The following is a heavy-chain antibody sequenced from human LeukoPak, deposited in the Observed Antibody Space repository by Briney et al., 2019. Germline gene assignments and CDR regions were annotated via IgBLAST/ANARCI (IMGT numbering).Heavy chain of an antibody. D-gene: IGHD2-8*01. V-gene: IGHV4-38-2*02. Sequence: PSETLSLTCTVSGYSISSGYYWSWIRQPPGKGLEWIGSIYHSGSTYYNPSLKSRVTISVDTSKNQFSLKLSSVTAADTAVYYCARDRMAVGYFDLWGRGTLVTVSS. CDR1: GYSISSGYY. CDR3: ARDRMAVGYFDL. CDR2: IYHSGST. J-gene: IGHJ2*01.